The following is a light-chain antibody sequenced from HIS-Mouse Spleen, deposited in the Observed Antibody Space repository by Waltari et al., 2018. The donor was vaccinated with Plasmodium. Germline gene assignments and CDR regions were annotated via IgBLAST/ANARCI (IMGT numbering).Light chain of an antibody. J-gene: IGLJ1*01. CDR2: QDS. V-gene: IGLV3-1*01. CDR1: KLGAKY. Sequence: SYELTQPPSVSVSTGQTASITCSGDKLGAKYACWYQQKPGQSPGLVIYQDSKRPSGIPERVSGSNSGNTATLTISGTQAMDEADYYCQAWDSSTDYVFGTGTKVTVL. CDR3: QAWDSSTDYV.